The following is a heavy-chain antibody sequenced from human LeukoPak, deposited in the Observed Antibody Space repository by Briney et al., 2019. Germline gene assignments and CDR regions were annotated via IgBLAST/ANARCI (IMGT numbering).Heavy chain of an antibody. CDR1: GFAFSTYA. J-gene: IGHJ5*02. Sequence: GGSLRLSCAASGFAFSTYAMSWVRQAPGKGLEWVSAIGGSGGHTYYADSVKGRFTISRDNSKNTLYLQMSSLRAEDTAVYYCAKDRGNYGDHVGWFDPWGQGTLVTVSS. CDR2: IGGSGGHT. D-gene: IGHD4-17*01. CDR3: AKDRGNYGDHVGWFDP. V-gene: IGHV3-23*01.